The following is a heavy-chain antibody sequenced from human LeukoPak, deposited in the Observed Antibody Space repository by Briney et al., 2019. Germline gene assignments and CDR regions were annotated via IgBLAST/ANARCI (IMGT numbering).Heavy chain of an antibody. CDR2: ITNSGGTT. CDR3: AKDYLRRPHP. CDR1: GFTFSDYA. D-gene: IGHD1-1*01. J-gene: IGHJ5*02. V-gene: IGHV3-23*01. Sequence: PGGSLTLSCAASGFTFSDYAMTWVRQAPGKGLEWVSAITNSGGTTFYADSVKGRFTISRDNSKNTLFLQMNSLGGDDTAVYYCAKDYLRRPHPWGQGTLVIVSS.